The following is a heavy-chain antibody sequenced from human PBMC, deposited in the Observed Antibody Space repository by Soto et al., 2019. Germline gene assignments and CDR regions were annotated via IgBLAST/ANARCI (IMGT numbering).Heavy chain of an antibody. J-gene: IGHJ3*01. CDR1: CDSIGRGWYS. Sequence: SLSLRGSVSCDSIGRGWYSGTWIRQPPGKGLEWIGYIYHSGNTYYNPSLKSRVTISGDRSKNQFTLNLSSVTAADTAVYYCASNVAADDAFEVWGQGTMVP. V-gene: IGHV4-30-2*01. CDR2: IYHSGNT. D-gene: IGHD2-15*01. CDR3: ASNVAADDAFEV.